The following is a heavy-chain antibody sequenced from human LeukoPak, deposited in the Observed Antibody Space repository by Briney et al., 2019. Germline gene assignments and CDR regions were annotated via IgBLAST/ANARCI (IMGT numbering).Heavy chain of an antibody. CDR3: ARHPRYCSGGSCYPDAMLDY. D-gene: IGHD2-15*01. CDR1: GYSFTSYW. V-gene: IGHV5-51*01. Sequence: PGESLKISCKGSGYSFTSYWIGWVRQMPGKGLEWMGIIYPGDSDTRYSPSFQGQVTISADKSISTAYLQWSSLKASDTAMYYCARHPRYCSGGSCYPDAMLDYWGQGTLVTVSS. J-gene: IGHJ4*02. CDR2: IYPGDSDT.